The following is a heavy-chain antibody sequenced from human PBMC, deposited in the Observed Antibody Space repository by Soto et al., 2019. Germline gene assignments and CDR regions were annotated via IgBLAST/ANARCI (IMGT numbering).Heavy chain of an antibody. Sequence: QVQLVQSGAEVKKPGASVKVSCKASGYTFTSYGISWVRQAPGQGLEWMGWISAYNGNTNYAQKLQGRVTMTTDTSTSIAYMELRSVRSDDTGVYYCARGDFWSGYYEQALDYWGQGTLVTVSS. CDR2: ISAYNGNT. J-gene: IGHJ4*02. D-gene: IGHD3-3*01. CDR1: GYTFTSYG. CDR3: ARGDFWSGYYEQALDY. V-gene: IGHV1-18*01.